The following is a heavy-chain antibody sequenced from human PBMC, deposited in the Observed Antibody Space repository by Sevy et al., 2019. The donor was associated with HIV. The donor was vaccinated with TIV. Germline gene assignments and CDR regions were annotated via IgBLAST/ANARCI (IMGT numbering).Heavy chain of an antibody. CDR1: GGSISSGDYY. CDR2: IYYSGST. V-gene: IGHV4-30-4*01. D-gene: IGHD3-10*01. Sequence: SETLSLTCTVSGGSISSGDYYWSWIRQPPGKGLEWIGYIYYSGSTYYNPSLKSRVTISVDTSKNQFSLKLSSVTAADTAVYYCATAPVYYGSGSYYDYWGQGTLVTVSS. J-gene: IGHJ4*02. CDR3: ATAPVYYGSGSYYDY.